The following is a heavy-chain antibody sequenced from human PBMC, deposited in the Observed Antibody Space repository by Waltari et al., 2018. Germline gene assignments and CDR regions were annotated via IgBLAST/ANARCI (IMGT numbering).Heavy chain of an antibody. CDR3: GAYYDSSGYHFDY. J-gene: IGHJ4*02. CDR2: IYYSGST. Sequence: QLQLQESGPGLVKPSETLSPTCTVSGGSISSSSYYWGWLRQPPGQGLEWIGGIYYSGSTYYNTSLKRRVTISVDTSKNQFSLKLSSVTAADTAVYYCGAYYDSSGYHFDYWGQGTLVTVSS. V-gene: IGHV4-39*01. D-gene: IGHD3-22*01. CDR1: GGSISSSSYY.